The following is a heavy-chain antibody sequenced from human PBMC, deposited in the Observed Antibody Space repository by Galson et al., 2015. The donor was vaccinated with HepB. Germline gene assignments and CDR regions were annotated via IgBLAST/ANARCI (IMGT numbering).Heavy chain of an antibody. J-gene: IGHJ6*02. CDR2: IYYSDTWTT. V-gene: IGHV4-59*08. Sequence: LSLTCTVSGGSISDHYWSWIRQSPGRGLEWIGYIYYSDTWTTNYNPSLRSRVTISFDTSNNQVSLELSSVTAADTAMYYCGRQTHHQNPMDVWGQGTTVTVS. CDR3: GRQTHHQNPMDV. CDR1: GGSISDHY. D-gene: IGHD1-14*01.